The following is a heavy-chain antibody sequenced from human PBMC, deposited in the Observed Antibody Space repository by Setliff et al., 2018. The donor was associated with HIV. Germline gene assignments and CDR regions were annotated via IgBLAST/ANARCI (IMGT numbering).Heavy chain of an antibody. J-gene: IGHJ4*02. V-gene: IGHV4-34*01. Sequence: SETLSLTCAVYNGSFIGYYWTWIRQPPGKGLEWIGEINDSGSTNYSPSLKSRVTISVDASRNQFSLRLSSVTAADTAVYYCAAWGPRYSYAPYFFDSWGQGTLVTVSS. CDR3: AAWGPRYSYAPYFFDS. CDR1: NGSFIGYY. D-gene: IGHD5-18*01. CDR2: INDSGST.